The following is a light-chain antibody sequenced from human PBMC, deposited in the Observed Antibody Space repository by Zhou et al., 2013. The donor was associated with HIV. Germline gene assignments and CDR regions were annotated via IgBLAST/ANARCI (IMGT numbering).Light chain of an antibody. CDR2: GAS. J-gene: IGKJ4*01. V-gene: IGKV3-15*01. CDR1: QSVNSN. Sequence: EIVMTQSPATLSVSPGERATLSCRASQSVNSNLAWYQQKAGQTPRLLIYGASTRATGIPARFSGSGSGTEFTLTISNMQSEDFAVYYCQQYNNWPPLTFGGGTKVEIK. CDR3: QQYNNWPPLT.